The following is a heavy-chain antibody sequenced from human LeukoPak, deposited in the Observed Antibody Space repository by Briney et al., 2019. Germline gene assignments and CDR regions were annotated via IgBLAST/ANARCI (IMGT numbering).Heavy chain of an antibody. D-gene: IGHD3-10*01. CDR2: ISSVSIYI. V-gene: IGHV3-21*06. Sequence: PGGSLRLSCATSGFSFSYYNMHWVRQAPGKGLEWVSSISSVSIYIFYADSVRGRFTISRDNARNSLYLQMNSLRDEDTAVYFCARANSLMVRGVISYFDSWGQGTLVTVSS. J-gene: IGHJ4*02. CDR3: ARANSLMVRGVISYFDS. CDR1: GFSFSYYN.